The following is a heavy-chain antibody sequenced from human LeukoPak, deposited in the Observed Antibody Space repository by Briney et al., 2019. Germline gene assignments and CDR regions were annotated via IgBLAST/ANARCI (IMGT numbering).Heavy chain of an antibody. CDR2: INPYSGGT. V-gene: IGHV1-2*06. Sequence: GASVKVSCKASGYTFTDYYIHWVRQAPGQGLEWMGRINPYSGGTDYAQTFQGRVTMTRDTSINTAYMELSRVTSDDTAVYYCTRERDGYNSGYWGQGTLVTVSS. CDR1: GYTFTDYY. J-gene: IGHJ4*02. CDR3: TRERDGYNSGY. D-gene: IGHD5-24*01.